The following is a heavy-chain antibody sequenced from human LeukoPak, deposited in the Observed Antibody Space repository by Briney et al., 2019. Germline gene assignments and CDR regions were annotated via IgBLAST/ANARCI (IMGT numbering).Heavy chain of an antibody. D-gene: IGHD2-8*01. V-gene: IGHV3-66*02. CDR3: ARVRLGYCTI. CDR1: GFTVSSNY. Sequence: GGSLRLSCAASGFTVSSNYMSWVRQAPGKGLEWVSVIYSGGSTYYADSVKGRFTISRDNSKNTLYLQMNSLRSEDTAVYYCARVRLGYCTIWGQGTMVTVSS. J-gene: IGHJ3*02. CDR2: IYSGGST.